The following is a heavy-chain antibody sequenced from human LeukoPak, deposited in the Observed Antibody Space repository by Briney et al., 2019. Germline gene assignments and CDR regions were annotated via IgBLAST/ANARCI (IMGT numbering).Heavy chain of an antibody. CDR3: ARDLTGYDTFDI. CDR2: IYYSGST. D-gene: IGHD3-9*01. J-gene: IGHJ3*02. Sequence: SETLSLTCTVSGGSISSYYWSWIRQPPGKGLEWIGYIYYSGSTNYNPSLKSRVTISIDTSKNQFSLKLSSVTAADTAVYHCARDLTGYDTFDIWGQGTMVTVSS. CDR1: GGSISSYY. V-gene: IGHV4-59*01.